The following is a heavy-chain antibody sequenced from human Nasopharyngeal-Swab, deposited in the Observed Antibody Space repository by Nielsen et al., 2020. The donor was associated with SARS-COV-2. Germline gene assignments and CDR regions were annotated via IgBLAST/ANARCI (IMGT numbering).Heavy chain of an antibody. V-gene: IGHV3-13*01. Sequence: GGSLRLSCAASGFTFSSYDMHWVRQATGEGLEWVSATGTAGDTYYPGSVKGRFTISRENAKNSLYLQMNSLRAGDTAVYYCARANLGYYYGSGSYAFDIWGQGTMVTVSS. CDR2: TGTAGDT. J-gene: IGHJ3*02. CDR3: ARANLGYYYGSGSYAFDI. CDR1: GFTFSSYD. D-gene: IGHD3-10*01.